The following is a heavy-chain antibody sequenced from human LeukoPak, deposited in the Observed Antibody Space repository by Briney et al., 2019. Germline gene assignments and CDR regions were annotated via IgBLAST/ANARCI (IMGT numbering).Heavy chain of an antibody. CDR3: ARRGAILGAFDI. CDR1: GGSISSYY. V-gene: IGHV4-59*08. CDR2: IYYSGCT. J-gene: IGHJ3*02. D-gene: IGHD3-16*01. Sequence: PSETLSLTCTASGGSISSYYWSCIRQPPGKGLEWLGYIYYSGCTNYNPSLKSRVTISVDTSKNQFSLKLSSVTAADTAVYYCARRGAILGAFDIWGQGTMVSVSS.